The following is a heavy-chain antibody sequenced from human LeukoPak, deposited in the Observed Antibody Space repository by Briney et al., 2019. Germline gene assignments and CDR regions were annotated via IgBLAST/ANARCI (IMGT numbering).Heavy chain of an antibody. D-gene: IGHD3-10*02. J-gene: IGHJ6*04. Sequence: GGSLRLSCAASGFTFSSYWMSWVRQAPGKGLEWVANIKQDGSEKYYVDSVKGRFTISRDNAKNSLYLQMNSLRAEDTAVYYGAELGITMIGGGWGKGTTVTISS. CDR3: AELGITMIGGG. V-gene: IGHV3-7*01. CDR1: GFTFSSYW. CDR2: IKQDGSEK.